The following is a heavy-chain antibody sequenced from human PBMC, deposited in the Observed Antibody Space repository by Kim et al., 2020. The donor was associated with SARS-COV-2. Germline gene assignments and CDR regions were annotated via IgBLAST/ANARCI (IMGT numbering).Heavy chain of an antibody. Sequence: ASVKVSCKASGYTFTSYGISWVRQAPGQGLEWMGWISAYNGNTNYAQKLQGRVTMTTDTSTSTAYMELRSLRSDDTAVYYCARGTYYYGSGSLFSAFDIWGQGTMVTVSS. J-gene: IGHJ3*02. CDR3: ARGTYYYGSGSLFSAFDI. V-gene: IGHV1-18*01. CDR2: ISAYNGNT. D-gene: IGHD3-10*01. CDR1: GYTFTSYG.